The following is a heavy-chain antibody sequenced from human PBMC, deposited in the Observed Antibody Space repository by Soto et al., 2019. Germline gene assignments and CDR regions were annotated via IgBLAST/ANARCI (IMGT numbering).Heavy chain of an antibody. CDR1: GFTFSSYA. J-gene: IGHJ4*02. D-gene: IGHD3-16*01. CDR3: AKDRSPPGLRPTGGTDY. CDR2: ISGSGGST. Sequence: EVQLLESGGGLVQPGGSLRLSCAASGFTFSSYAMSWVRQAPGKGLEWVSAISGSGGSTYYADSVKGRFTISRDNSKNTLYLQMNSPRAEDTAVYYCAKDRSPPGLRPTGGTDYWGQGTLVTVSS. V-gene: IGHV3-23*01.